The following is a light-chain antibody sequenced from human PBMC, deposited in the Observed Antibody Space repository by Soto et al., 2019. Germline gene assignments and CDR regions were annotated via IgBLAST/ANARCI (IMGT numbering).Light chain of an antibody. V-gene: IGLV1-51*01. J-gene: IGLJ3*02. Sequence: QPVLTQPPSVSATPGQKVTISCSGSSSNIGNNYVSWYQQVSGTAPKLLIYDNDKRPSGSPDRFSGSKSGTSATLGITGLQTGDEADYYCGAWDSSLSAVVFGGGTKLTVL. CDR1: SSNIGNNY. CDR2: DND. CDR3: GAWDSSLSAVV.